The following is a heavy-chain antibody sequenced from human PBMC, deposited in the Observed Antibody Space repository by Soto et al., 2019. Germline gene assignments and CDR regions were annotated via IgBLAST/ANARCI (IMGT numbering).Heavy chain of an antibody. J-gene: IGHJ4*02. Sequence: EVQLMESGGTLVQPGGSLRLSCGGSGFTFSSYSMNWVRQAPGKGLQWIAYINSRSSNLFYADSLKGRFTISRDNAKNSLYLQMNSLRVEDTAVYYCVRYCAGTCWFNYWGQGTLVTVSS. CDR2: INSRSSNL. CDR1: GFTFSSYS. CDR3: VRYCAGTCWFNY. D-gene: IGHD2-15*01. V-gene: IGHV3-48*01.